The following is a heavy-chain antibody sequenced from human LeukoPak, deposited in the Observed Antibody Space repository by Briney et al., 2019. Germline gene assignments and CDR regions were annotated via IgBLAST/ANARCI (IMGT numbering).Heavy chain of an antibody. J-gene: IGHJ3*02. CDR1: GGTFSSYA. CDR3: ARVERGHYYDSSGYYHDAFDI. Sequence: ASVKVSCKASGGTFSSYATSWVRQAPGQGLEWMGGIIPIFGTANYAQKFQGRVTITTDESTSTAYMELSSLRSEDTAVYYCARVERGHYYDSSGYYHDAFDIWGQGTTVTVSS. CDR2: IIPIFGTA. V-gene: IGHV1-69*05. D-gene: IGHD3-22*01.